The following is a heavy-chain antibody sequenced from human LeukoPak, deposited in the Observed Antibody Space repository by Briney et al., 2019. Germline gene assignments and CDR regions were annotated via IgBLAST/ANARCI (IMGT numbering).Heavy chain of an antibody. D-gene: IGHD1-14*01. Sequence: GGSLRLSCAASGFTFSDYYMSWIRQAPGKGLEWVGRLKSKTDGGTTDYAAPEKGRFTVSRDDSKNTLYLQMNSLKTEDTGVYYCTTALVSGTTTLYWGLGTLVTVSS. J-gene: IGHJ4*02. CDR1: GFTFSDYY. CDR3: TTALVSGTTTLY. V-gene: IGHV3-15*01. CDR2: LKSKTDGGTT.